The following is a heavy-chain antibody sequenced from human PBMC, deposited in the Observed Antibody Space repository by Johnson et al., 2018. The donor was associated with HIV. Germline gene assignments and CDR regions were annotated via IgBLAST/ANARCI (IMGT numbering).Heavy chain of an antibody. CDR1: GFTFSSYA. D-gene: IGHD3-22*01. Sequence: QVQLVESGGGVVQPGRSLRLSCAASGFTFSSYAMHWVRQAPGKGLEWVAVISYDGSNKYYADSMKGRFTISRDNSKNTRYLQMNSLRAEDTAVFYCARAIVVDDDAFDIWGQGTMVTVSS. J-gene: IGHJ3*02. CDR3: ARAIVVDDDAFDI. V-gene: IGHV3-30-3*01. CDR2: ISYDGSNK.